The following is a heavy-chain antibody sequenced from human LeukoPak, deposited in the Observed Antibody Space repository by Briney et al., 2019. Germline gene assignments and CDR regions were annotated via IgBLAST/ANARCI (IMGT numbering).Heavy chain of an antibody. CDR3: ARGQWFGESNSYYFDY. Sequence: ASVKVSCKASGYTLTAYYIYWVRQAPGQGLEWMGYIYPNSGNTGYAQKFQGRVTMTRNTSISTAYMELSSLRSEDTAVYYCARGQWFGESNSYYFDYWGQGTLVTVSS. CDR1: GYTLTAYY. J-gene: IGHJ4*02. CDR2: IYPNSGNT. D-gene: IGHD3-10*01. V-gene: IGHV1-8*02.